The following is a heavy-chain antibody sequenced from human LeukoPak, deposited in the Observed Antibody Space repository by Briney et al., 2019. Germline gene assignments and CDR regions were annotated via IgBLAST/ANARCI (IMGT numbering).Heavy chain of an antibody. CDR3: AKEGIAAAGTTDYYYYYMDV. CDR1: GFTFSSYG. V-gene: IGHV3-30*02. D-gene: IGHD6-13*01. J-gene: IGHJ6*03. CDR2: IRYDGSNK. Sequence: GGSLRLSCAASGFTFSSYGMHWVRQAPGKGLEWVAFIRYDGSNKYYADSVKGRFTISRDNSKNTLYLQMNSLRAEDTAVYYCAKEGIAAAGTTDYYYYYMDVWGKGTTVTVSS.